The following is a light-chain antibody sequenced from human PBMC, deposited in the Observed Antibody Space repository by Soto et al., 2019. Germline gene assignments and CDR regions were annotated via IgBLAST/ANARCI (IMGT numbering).Light chain of an antibody. CDR3: SSYTSSSTFSI. J-gene: IGLJ2*01. Sequence: QSALTQPASVSGSPGQSITISCTGTSSDIGGYNFVSWYQRHPGKAPKLMIHDVSNRPSGVSTRFSASKSGNTASLTISGLQADDEADYYCSSYTSSSTFSIFGGGTKVTVL. V-gene: IGLV2-14*01. CDR2: DVS. CDR1: SSDIGGYNF.